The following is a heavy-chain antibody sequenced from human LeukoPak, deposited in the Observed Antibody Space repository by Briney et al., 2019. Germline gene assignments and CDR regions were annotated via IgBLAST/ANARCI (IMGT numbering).Heavy chain of an antibody. J-gene: IGHJ4*02. V-gene: IGHV3-7*05. CDR3: ARGQGWLVDY. CDR2: IKQDGSEK. CDR1: GFTFSNTY. Sequence: GGSLGLSCAASGFTFSNTYMTWVRQAPGKGLEWVANIKQDGSEKYYVDSVKGRFTISRDNAKNALHLQMNSLRAEDTAVYYCARGQGWLVDYWGQGTLVTVSS. D-gene: IGHD6-19*01.